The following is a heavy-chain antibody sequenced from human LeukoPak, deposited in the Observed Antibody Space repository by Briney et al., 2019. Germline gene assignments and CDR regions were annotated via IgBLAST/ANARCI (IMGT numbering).Heavy chain of an antibody. V-gene: IGHV4-34*01. D-gene: IGHD2-15*01. CDR1: GGSISSYY. CDR2: INHSGST. J-gene: IGHJ4*02. Sequence: PSETLSLTCTVSGGSISSYYWSWIRQPPGKGLEWIGEINHSGSTNYNPSLKSRVTISVDTSKNQFSLKLSSVTAADTAVYYCARGRVVLDYWGQGTLVTVSS. CDR3: ARGRVVLDY.